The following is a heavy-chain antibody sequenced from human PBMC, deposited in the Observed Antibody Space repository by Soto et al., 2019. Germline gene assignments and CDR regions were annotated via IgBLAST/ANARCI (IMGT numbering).Heavy chain of an antibody. D-gene: IGHD5-12*01. CDR3: ARAPQGVYSGYDN. V-gene: IGHV1-2*04. Sequence: ASVKVSCKASGYTFTGYYMHWVRQAPGQGLEWMGWINPNSGGTNYAQKFQGWVTMTRDTSISTAYMELSRLRSDDTAVYYCARAPQGVYSGYDNWGQGILVTVSS. CDR2: INPNSGGT. CDR1: GYTFTGYY. J-gene: IGHJ4*02.